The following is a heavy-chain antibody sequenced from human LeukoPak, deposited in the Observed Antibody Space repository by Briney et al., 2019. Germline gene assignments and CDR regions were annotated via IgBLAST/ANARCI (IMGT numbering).Heavy chain of an antibody. CDR2: IIPIFGTA. CDR3: ARSTYSSGYSSTVGY. Sequence: SVKVSCKASGYTFTSYGISWVRQAPGQGLEWMGGIIPIFGTANYAQKFQGRVTITTDESTSTAYMELSSLRSEDTAVYYCARSTYSSGYSSTVGYWGQGTLVTVSS. J-gene: IGHJ4*02. V-gene: IGHV1-69*05. CDR1: GYTFTSYG. D-gene: IGHD3-22*01.